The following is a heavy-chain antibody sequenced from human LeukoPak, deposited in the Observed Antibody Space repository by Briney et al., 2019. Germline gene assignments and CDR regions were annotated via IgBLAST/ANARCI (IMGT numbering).Heavy chain of an antibody. J-gene: IGHJ4*02. CDR3: ARGLSCSGNTCYAAHFDS. CDR1: GYTFISYG. CDR2: INAGNGNT. D-gene: IGHD2-15*01. Sequence: ASVKVSCKASGYTFISYGISWVRQAPGQRLEWMGWINAGNGNTKYSQKFQGRVAMTRDTSTSTAYMELRSLRSDDTAVYYCARGLSCSGNTCYAAHFDSWGQGTLVTVSS. V-gene: IGHV1-18*01.